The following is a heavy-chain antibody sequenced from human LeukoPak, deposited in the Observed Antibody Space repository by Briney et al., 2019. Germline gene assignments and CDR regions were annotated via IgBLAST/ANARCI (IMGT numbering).Heavy chain of an antibody. J-gene: IGHJ4*02. CDR2: IYSGGTT. CDR1: EFIVSDNY. Sequence: GGSLRLSCAASEFIVSDNYMSWVRQAPGKGLEWVSVIYSGGTTYYADSVRGRFTISRDNSKNTLYLLMNSLRAEDTAVYYCARLDGGWSGPYYKGYFEYWGQGTRVTVSS. CDR3: ARLDGGWSGPYYKGYFEY. D-gene: IGHD3-3*01. V-gene: IGHV3-66*02.